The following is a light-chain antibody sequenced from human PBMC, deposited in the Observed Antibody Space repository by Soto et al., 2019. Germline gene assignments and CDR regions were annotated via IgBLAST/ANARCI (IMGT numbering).Light chain of an antibody. V-gene: IGLV1-40*01. J-gene: IGLJ7*01. CDR2: DNT. CDR1: SSNIGTGYD. Sequence: QSVLTQPPSVSVAPGQRVTISCTGSSSNIGTGYDVHWYQQLPGTAPKLLIYDNTNRPSGVPDRFSGSKSGTSASLAITGLQAEDEADYYCQSYDRSLSGSAVFGGGTQLTVL. CDR3: QSYDRSLSGSAV.